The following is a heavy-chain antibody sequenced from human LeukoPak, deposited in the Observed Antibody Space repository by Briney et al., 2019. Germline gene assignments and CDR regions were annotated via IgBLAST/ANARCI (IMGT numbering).Heavy chain of an antibody. D-gene: IGHD4-17*01. CDR2: INWNGGST. CDR3: ARARGYGDYVSPFDI. CDR1: GFTFDDYG. J-gene: IGHJ3*02. V-gene: IGHV3-20*04. Sequence: GGSLRLSCATSGFTFDDYGMSWVRQAPGKGLEWVSGINWNGGSTGYADSVKGRFTISRDNAKNSLYLQMNSLRAEDTALYYCARARGYGDYVSPFDIWGQGTMVTVSS.